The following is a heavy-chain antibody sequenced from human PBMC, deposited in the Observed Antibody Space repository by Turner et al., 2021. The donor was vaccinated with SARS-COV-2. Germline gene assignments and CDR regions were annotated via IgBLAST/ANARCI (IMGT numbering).Heavy chain of an antibody. CDR1: GASISSSH. Sequence: QVQLQESGPGRVKPPDSLSLTCTVSGASISSSHWTWIRQSPENGLEWIGNIYSTGSTDYNPSLGSRVTISVETSKNQFTLKLTAVTAADTAVEYCSGHARALGEWGQGTLVTVSS. V-gene: IGHV4-59*08. J-gene: IGHJ4*02. CDR2: IYSTGST. D-gene: IGHD2-21*01. CDR3: SGHARALGE.